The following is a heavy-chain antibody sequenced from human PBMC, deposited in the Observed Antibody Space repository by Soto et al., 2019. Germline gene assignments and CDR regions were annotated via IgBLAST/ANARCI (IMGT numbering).Heavy chain of an antibody. J-gene: IGHJ6*02. Sequence: QVQLVQSGAEVKKPGASVKVSCKASGYTFTGYGISWVRQAPGPGLEWMGRIRAYNGNTNYAQKLQGRVTMTTDTSTSTAYMELRSLRSDDKAVYDCARDREDIVVVPAAMPGAYYYYYGMDVGGQGTTVTVSS. CDR2: IRAYNGNT. V-gene: IGHV1-18*01. CDR1: GYTFTGYG. D-gene: IGHD2-2*01. CDR3: ARDREDIVVVPAAMPGAYYYYYGMDV.